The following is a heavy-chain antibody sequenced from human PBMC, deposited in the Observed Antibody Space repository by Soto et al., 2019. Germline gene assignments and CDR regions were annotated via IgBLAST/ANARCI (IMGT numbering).Heavy chain of an antibody. CDR2: ITYDGSKK. Sequence: QVQLVESGGGVVQPGRSLRLTCAASGFTFSSYGMHWVRQAPGKGLEWVAIITYDGSKKYYADYVKGRFIISRDNSKNRMYLQMNSLRAEDTAVYYCAKITYTASQLLWFGELEDWGQGTLVTVSS. D-gene: IGHD3-10*01. CDR3: AKITYTASQLLWFGELED. J-gene: IGHJ4*02. V-gene: IGHV3-30*18. CDR1: GFTFSSYG.